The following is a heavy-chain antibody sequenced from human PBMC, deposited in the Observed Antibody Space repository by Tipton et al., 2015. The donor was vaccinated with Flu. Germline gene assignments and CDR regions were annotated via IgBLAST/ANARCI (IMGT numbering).Heavy chain of an antibody. J-gene: IGHJ6*02. Sequence: WSWIRQHPGKGLEWITGIYYSGSTYYNPSLESRVTISVDTSKNQFSLKLNSVTAADTAVYYCARDQGFGDGLAYDYYSMDVWGQGTTVTVSS. D-gene: IGHD3-10*01. V-gene: IGHV4-31*02. CDR2: IYYSGST. CDR3: ARDQGFGDGLAYDYYSMDV.